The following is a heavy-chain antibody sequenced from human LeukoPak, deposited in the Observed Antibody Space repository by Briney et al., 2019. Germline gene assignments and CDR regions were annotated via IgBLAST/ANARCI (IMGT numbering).Heavy chain of an antibody. J-gene: IGHJ1*01. CDR1: GFTLSSFP. V-gene: IGHV3-64*01. Sequence: PGGSLRLSCAASGFTLSSFPMHWVRQAPGKGLEFVSAISKNGDNTYYANSVKGRFTISRDISKNTLYLQVGSLSPEDMAVYYCARVDSCSACASWGQGILVTVSS. D-gene: IGHD6-19*01. CDR2: ISKNGDNT. CDR3: ARVDSCSACAS.